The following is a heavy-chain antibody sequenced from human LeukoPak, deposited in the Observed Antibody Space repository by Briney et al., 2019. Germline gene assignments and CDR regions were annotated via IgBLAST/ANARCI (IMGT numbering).Heavy chain of an antibody. J-gene: IGHJ4*02. Sequence: SETLSLTCTVSGGSISGNHWSWVRRPPGKGLEWIGYIYYSGSTNYNPSLKSRVTISVDTSKNQFPLKLSSVTAADTAVYYCAREAVAGTRGYWGQGTLVTVSS. D-gene: IGHD6-19*01. CDR2: IYYSGST. CDR3: AREAVAGTRGY. V-gene: IGHV4-59*01. CDR1: GGSISGNH.